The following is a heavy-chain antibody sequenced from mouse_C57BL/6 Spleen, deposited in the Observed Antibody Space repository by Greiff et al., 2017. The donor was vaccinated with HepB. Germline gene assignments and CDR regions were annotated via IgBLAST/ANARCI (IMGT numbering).Heavy chain of an antibody. Sequence: EVQLVESGGGLVKPGGSLKLSCAASGFTFSSYAMSWVRQTPEKRLEWVATISDGGSYTYYPDNVKGRFTISRDNAKNNLYLQMSHLKSEDTAMYYCARDPYDYDGTWFAYWGQGTLVTVSA. V-gene: IGHV5-4*01. CDR1: GFTFSSYA. J-gene: IGHJ3*01. CDR2: ISDGGSYT. D-gene: IGHD2-4*01. CDR3: ARDPYDYDGTWFAY.